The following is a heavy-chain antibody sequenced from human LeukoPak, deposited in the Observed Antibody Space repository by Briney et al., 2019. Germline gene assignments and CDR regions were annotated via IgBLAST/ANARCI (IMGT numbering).Heavy chain of an antibody. V-gene: IGHV3-11*03. D-gene: IGHD2-15*01. Sequence: GGSLRLSCAASGFTFSDYYMSWIRQAPGKGLEWVSYISSSSSYTNYADSVKGRFTISRDNAKNSLYLQMNSLRAEDTAVYYCARLLSGCSGGSCYSHYYYYYGMDVWGQGTTVTVSS. CDR1: GFTFSDYY. CDR2: ISSSSSYT. CDR3: ARLLSGCSGGSCYSHYYYYYGMDV. J-gene: IGHJ6*02.